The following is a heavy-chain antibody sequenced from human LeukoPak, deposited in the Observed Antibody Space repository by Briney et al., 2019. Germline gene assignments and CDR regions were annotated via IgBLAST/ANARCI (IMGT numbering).Heavy chain of an antibody. V-gene: IGHV3-23*01. J-gene: IGHJ4*02. D-gene: IGHD2/OR15-2a*01. CDR2: ISGSGGST. CDR1: VFGFSSHS. CDR3: AREGPRGNSQFDY. Sequence: GGSVRLSCAASVFGFSSHSMGWVRHAPWKGREWVSAISGSGGSTYYADSVKGRFTISRDNSKNTLYLQMNSLRAEDTAVYYCAREGPRGNSQFDYWGQGTLVTVSS.